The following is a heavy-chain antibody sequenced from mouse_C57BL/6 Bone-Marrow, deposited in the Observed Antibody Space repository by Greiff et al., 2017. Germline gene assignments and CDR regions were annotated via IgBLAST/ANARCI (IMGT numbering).Heavy chain of an antibody. J-gene: IGHJ3*01. Sequence: QVQLQQSGAELARPGASVKLSCKASGYTFTSYGISWVKQRTGQGLEWIGEIYPRSGNTYYNEKFKGKATLTADKSSRTAYMELRSLTSEDSAVYFCARAVTTHWGQGTLVTVSA. CDR3: ARAVTTH. V-gene: IGHV1-81*01. CDR1: GYTFTSYG. CDR2: IYPRSGNT. D-gene: IGHD2-2*01.